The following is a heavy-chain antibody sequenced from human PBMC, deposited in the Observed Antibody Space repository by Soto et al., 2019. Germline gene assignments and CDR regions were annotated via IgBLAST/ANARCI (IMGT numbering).Heavy chain of an antibody. J-gene: IGHJ2*01. CDR2: ISGSGSST. Sequence: EVQLLESGGGLVQPGGSLRLSCAASGFTFSSYAMSWVRQAPGKGLEWVSAISGSGSSTYYADSGKGRFTMSRDNSKNTLNLQMNNLRTEDTAVYYCAKDRNYESLNWYFDLWGRGTLVTVSS. D-gene: IGHD1-7*01. V-gene: IGHV3-23*01. CDR3: AKDRNYESLNWYFDL. CDR1: GFTFSSYA.